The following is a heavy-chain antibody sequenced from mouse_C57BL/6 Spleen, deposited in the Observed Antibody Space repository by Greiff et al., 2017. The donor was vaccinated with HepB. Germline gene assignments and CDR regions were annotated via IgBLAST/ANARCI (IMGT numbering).Heavy chain of an antibody. J-gene: IGHJ2*01. CDR2: INPSSGYT. Sequence: VQLQQSGAELARPGASVKMSCKASGYTFTSYTMHWVKQRPGQGLEWIGYINPSSGYTKYNQKFEDKATLTADKSSSTAYMQLSSLTSEDSAVYYCARGRVPYYFDYWGQGTTLTVSS. CDR3: ARGRVPYYFDY. CDR1: GYTFTSYT. V-gene: IGHV1-4*01.